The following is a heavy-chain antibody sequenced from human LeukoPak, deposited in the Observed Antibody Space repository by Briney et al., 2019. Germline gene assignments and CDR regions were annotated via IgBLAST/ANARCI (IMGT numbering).Heavy chain of an antibody. CDR2: LSWNGDNK. Sequence: PGGSLRLSCAANGFTFDDYAMHWVRHAPGMGLEWVSGLSWNGDNKVYADSVKGRFAISRDNAKNSLYLQMNSLRTEDTALYFCAKFENGKNAFDVWGQGTMVTVSS. D-gene: IGHD1-14*01. CDR1: GFTFDDYA. V-gene: IGHV3-9*01. CDR3: AKFENGKNAFDV. J-gene: IGHJ3*01.